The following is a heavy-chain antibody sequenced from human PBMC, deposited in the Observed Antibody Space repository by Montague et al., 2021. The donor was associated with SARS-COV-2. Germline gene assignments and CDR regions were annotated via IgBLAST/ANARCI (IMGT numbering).Heavy chain of an antibody. J-gene: IGHJ6*02. Sequence: SLRLSCAASGFTFSSYSINWVRQALGKGLEWVSSISKISDYIYYADPVKGRFTISRDNAKNSLYLQMNSLRAEDTAVYYCARPSRDSGARYGMDVWGHGTTVTVSS. D-gene: IGHD3-10*01. V-gene: IGHV3-21*01. CDR2: ISKISDYI. CDR1: GFTFSSYS. CDR3: ARPSRDSGARYGMDV.